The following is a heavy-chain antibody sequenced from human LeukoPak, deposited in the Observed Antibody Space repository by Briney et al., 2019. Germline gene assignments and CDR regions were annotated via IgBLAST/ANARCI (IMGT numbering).Heavy chain of an antibody. CDR3: VKVEDSSSWYRAFDI. V-gene: IGHV3-48*03. Sequence: PGGSLRLSCAASGFTFSSYEMNWVRQAPGKGLEWVSYISSGGSNIYYADSVKGRFTISRDNSKNMVYLQMNSLRAEDTAVYYCVKVEDSSSWYRAFDIWGQGTMVTVSS. J-gene: IGHJ3*02. CDR2: ISSGGSNI. CDR1: GFTFSSYE. D-gene: IGHD6-13*01.